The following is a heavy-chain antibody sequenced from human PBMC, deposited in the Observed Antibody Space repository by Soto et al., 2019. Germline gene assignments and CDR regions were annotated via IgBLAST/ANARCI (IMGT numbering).Heavy chain of an antibody. V-gene: IGHV2-5*02. CDR2: IYWDDDK. CDR3: AHRRNSGSDFDY. CDR1: GFSLSTSGVN. D-gene: IGHD3-10*01. J-gene: IGHJ4*02. Sequence: SGPTLVNPTQTLTLTCTFSGFSLSTSGVNVGWIRQPPGKALEWLALIYWDDDKRYSPSLKSRLTITKDTSKNQVVLTMTNMDTVDTATYYCAHRRNSGSDFDYWGQGTLVTVSS.